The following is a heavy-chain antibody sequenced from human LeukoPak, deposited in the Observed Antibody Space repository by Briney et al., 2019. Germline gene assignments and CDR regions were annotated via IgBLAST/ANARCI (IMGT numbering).Heavy chain of an antibody. D-gene: IGHD5-24*01. J-gene: IGHJ6*02. Sequence: GGSLRLSCAASGFTFSSYWMSWVRQAPGKGLEWVSVIYSGGSTYYADSVKGRFTISRDNSKNTLYLQMNSLRAEDTAVYYCASSRDGYNYFGSYYYYYGMDVWGQGTTVTVSS. CDR3: ASSRDGYNYFGSYYYYYGMDV. CDR2: IYSGGST. V-gene: IGHV3-66*02. CDR1: GFTFSSYW.